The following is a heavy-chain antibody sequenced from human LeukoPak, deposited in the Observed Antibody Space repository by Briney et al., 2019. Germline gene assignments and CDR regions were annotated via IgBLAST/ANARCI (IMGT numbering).Heavy chain of an antibody. CDR1: GGSISSGSYY. J-gene: IGHJ4*02. D-gene: IGHD4-17*01. CDR3: ARDAGLYGDYGGSDY. Sequence: SETLSLTCTVSGGSISSGSYYWSWIRQPAGKGLEWIGRIYTSGSTNYNPSLKSRVTISVDTSKNQFSLKLSSVTAADTAVHYCARDAGLYGDYGGSDYWGQGTLVTVSS. CDR2: IYTSGST. V-gene: IGHV4-61*02.